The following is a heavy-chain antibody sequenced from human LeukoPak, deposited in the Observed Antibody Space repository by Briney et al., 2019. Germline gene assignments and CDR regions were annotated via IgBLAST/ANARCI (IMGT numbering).Heavy chain of an antibody. CDR2: ISSSSSYI. CDR3: ARDRRGAVAGFDY. CDR1: GFTFSSHE. D-gene: IGHD6-19*01. Sequence: GGSLRLSCAASGFTFSSHEMNWVRQAPGKGLEWVSSISSSSSYIYYADSVKGRFTISRDNAKNSLYLQMNSLRAEDMAVYYCARDRRGAVAGFDYWGQGTLVTVSS. V-gene: IGHV3-21*01. J-gene: IGHJ4*02.